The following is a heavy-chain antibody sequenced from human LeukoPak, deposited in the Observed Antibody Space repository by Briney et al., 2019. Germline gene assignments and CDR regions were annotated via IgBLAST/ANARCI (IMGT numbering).Heavy chain of an antibody. CDR1: GYSFTSYW. V-gene: IGHV5-51*01. J-gene: IGHJ4*01. Sequence: GESLKISCKGCGYSFTSYWIGWVRQMPGKGLEWMGIIYPGDSDTRYSPSFQGQVTISADKSISTAYLQWSSLKASDTAMYYCARIGHDLYQTFDFWGNGNLITVSS. CDR2: IYPGDSDT. CDR3: ARIGHDLYQTFDF. D-gene: IGHD2-2*01.